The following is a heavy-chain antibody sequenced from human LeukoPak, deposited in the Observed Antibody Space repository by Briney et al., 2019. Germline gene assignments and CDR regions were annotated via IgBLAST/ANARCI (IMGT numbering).Heavy chain of an antibody. CDR2: IYYSGST. V-gene: IGHV4-39*01. Sequence: SETLSLTGTVSGGSISSSSYYWGWIRQPPGKGLEWIGSIYYSGSTYYNPSLKSRVTISVDTSKNQFSLKLSSVTAADTAVYYCARRVVVTAIGWSFDLWGRGTLVTVSS. CDR1: GGSISSSSYY. CDR3: ARRVVVTAIGWSFDL. J-gene: IGHJ2*01. D-gene: IGHD2-21*02.